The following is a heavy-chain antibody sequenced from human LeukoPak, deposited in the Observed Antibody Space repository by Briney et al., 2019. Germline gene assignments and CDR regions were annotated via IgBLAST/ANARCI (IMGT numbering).Heavy chain of an antibody. Sequence: GGSLRLSCAASGFTFSSYSMNWVRQAPGKGLEWVSSTSSSSSYIYYADSVKGRFTISRDNSKNTLYLQMNSLRAEDTAVYYCAKDSSRITIFGVVRPRGAFDIWGQGTMVTVSS. V-gene: IGHV3-21*04. CDR1: GFTFSSYS. J-gene: IGHJ3*02. CDR2: TSSSSSYI. CDR3: AKDSSRITIFGVVRPRGAFDI. D-gene: IGHD3-3*01.